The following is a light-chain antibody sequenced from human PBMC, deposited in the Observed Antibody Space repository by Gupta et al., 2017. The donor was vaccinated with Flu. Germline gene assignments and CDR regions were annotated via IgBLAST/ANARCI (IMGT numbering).Light chain of an antibody. CDR2: KDN. J-gene: IGLJ3*02. CDR3: QSADSSGIWV. CDR1: MLPNQY. Sequence: SYELTQPPSVSVSPGQTAKVTCSGDMLPNQYVHWYQQRSGQAPVLLIYKDNERPSEIFDRFSGSSSGTTATLTISGVQAEDEADYYCQSADSSGIWVFGGGTKLTVL. V-gene: IGLV3-25*02.